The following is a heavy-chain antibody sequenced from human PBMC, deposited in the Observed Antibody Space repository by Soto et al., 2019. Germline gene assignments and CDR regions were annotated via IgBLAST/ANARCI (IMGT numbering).Heavy chain of an antibody. J-gene: IGHJ4*02. V-gene: IGHV3-9*01. CDR2: ISWNGAYI. Sequence: EVQLVESGGGLVQPGRSLRLSCAASGFNFDDYAMNWVRQAPGKGLEWVSGISWNGAYIGYAGSVKGRFTISRDNAKNSLTLQINSLRPEDTALYYCTRDIFRTITTIDYWGQGTLVTVSS. CDR1: GFNFDDYA. D-gene: IGHD1-1*01. CDR3: TRDIFRTITTIDY.